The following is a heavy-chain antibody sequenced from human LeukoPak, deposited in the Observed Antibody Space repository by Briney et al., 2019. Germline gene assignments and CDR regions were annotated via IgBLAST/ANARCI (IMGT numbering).Heavy chain of an antibody. D-gene: IGHD4/OR15-4a*01. Sequence: GGSLRLSCAASGFTFSSYSMSWVRQAPGKGLEWVSFYSGGSTHYSDSVKGRFTISRDNSKNTLYLQMSSLRAEDTAVYYCARRAGAYSHPYDYWGQGTLVTVSS. V-gene: IGHV3-53*01. CDR1: GFTFSSYS. CDR3: ARRAGAYSHPYDY. J-gene: IGHJ4*02. CDR2: YSGGST.